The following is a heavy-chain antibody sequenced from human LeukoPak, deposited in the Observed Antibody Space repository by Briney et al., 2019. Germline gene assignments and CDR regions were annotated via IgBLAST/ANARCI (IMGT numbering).Heavy chain of an antibody. V-gene: IGHV3-23*01. D-gene: IGHD4-17*01. CDR3: AKALTVTTKNNWFDP. CDR2: ISSSGGST. CDR1: GFTFNNYA. J-gene: IGHJ5*02. Sequence: PGGSLRLSCAASGFTFNNYAMNWVRQAPGKGLECVSCISSSGGSTFYADSVRGRFTISRDNSMNTLYLQMNSLRAEDTAVYYCAKALTVTTKNNWFDPWGQGTLVTVSS.